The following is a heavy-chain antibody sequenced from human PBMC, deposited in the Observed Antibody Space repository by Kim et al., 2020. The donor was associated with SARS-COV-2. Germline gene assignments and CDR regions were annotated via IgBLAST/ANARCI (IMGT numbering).Heavy chain of an antibody. V-gene: IGHV1-24*01. D-gene: IGHD3-3*01. J-gene: IGHJ5*02. CDR3: ATGSPFGVGWFDP. Sequence: IKAKKFQGRVTMTVDTSTDTAYMERSSLRSEDTAVYYCATGSPFGVGWFDPWGQGTLVTVSS.